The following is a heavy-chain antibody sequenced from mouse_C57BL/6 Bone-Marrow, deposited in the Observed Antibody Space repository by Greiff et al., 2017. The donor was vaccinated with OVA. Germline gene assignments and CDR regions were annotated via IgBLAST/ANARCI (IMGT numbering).Heavy chain of an antibody. CDR3: ARGNYGFDY. V-gene: IGHV14-3*01. Sequence: VQLQQSVAELVRPGASVKLSCTASGFNITNTYMHWVKQRPEQGLEWNGKIDPANGNTKYAQKFQGKANITAETAAYTAYLQLSSMTAEDTAIYYCARGNYGFDYWGQGTTLAVSS. J-gene: IGHJ2*01. D-gene: IGHD2-1*01. CDR1: GFNITNTY. CDR2: IDPANGNT.